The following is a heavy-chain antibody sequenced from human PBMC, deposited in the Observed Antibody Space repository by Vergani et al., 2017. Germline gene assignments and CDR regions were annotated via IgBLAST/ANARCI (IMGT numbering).Heavy chain of an antibody. CDR3: AKVGVDYGDYGAYYYYYGMDV. D-gene: IGHD4-17*01. CDR2: ISYDGSNK. J-gene: IGHJ6*02. V-gene: IGHV3-30*18. Sequence: VQLVESGGGLIQPGGSLRLSCAASGFTVSSNYMSWVRQAPGKGLEWVAVISYDGSNKYYADSVKGRFTISRDNSKNTLYLQMNSLRAEDTAVYYCAKVGVDYGDYGAYYYYYGMDVWGQGTTVTVSS. CDR1: GFTVSSNY.